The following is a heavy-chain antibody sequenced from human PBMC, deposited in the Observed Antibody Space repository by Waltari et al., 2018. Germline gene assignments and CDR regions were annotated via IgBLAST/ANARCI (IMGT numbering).Heavy chain of an antibody. CDR2: GSYSGTT. J-gene: IGHJ3*01. CDR3: ATYIGASVGTAAFDV. Sequence: QLQLQESGPRLGRPSETLSLICRGSGVPITSNRHYLAWSRQSPGKCLEWIGTGSYSGTTYISPSLKSQLSVSRDTSKNQVSLILGSVTAADMAVYYCATYIGASVGTAAFDVWGQGTMVTVSS. V-gene: IGHV4-39*01. D-gene: IGHD5-12*01. CDR1: GVPITSNRHY.